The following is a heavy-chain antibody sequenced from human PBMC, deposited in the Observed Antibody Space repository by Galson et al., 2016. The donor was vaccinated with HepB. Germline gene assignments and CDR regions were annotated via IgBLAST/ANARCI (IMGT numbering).Heavy chain of an antibody. V-gene: IGHV4-31*03. Sequence: TLSLTCTVSGASISSVGYYWTWIRQHPGKGLEWIGHIYYIGTTYYNPSLKSRVTISVDTSTNQFSLKLNSVTAADTAVYYCARDASGWGSGWFDPWGQGTLVTVSS. J-gene: IGHJ5*02. CDR3: ARDASGWGSGWFDP. D-gene: IGHD2-21*01. CDR2: IYYIGTT. CDR1: GASISSVGYY.